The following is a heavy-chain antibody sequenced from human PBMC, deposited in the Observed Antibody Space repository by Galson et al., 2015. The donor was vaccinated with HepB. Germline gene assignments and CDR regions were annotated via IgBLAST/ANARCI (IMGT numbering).Heavy chain of an antibody. CDR2: IDPSDSYT. J-gene: IGHJ4*02. V-gene: IGHV5-10-1*01. D-gene: IGHD4-23*01. Sequence: QSGAEVKKPGESLRISCKGSGYSFTSYWISWVRQMPGKGLEWMGRIDPSDSYTNYSPSFQGHVTISADKSISTAYLQWSSLRASDTAMYYCARSPHDYGGNSDYFDYWGQGTLVTVSS. CDR1: GYSFTSYW. CDR3: ARSPHDYGGNSDYFDY.